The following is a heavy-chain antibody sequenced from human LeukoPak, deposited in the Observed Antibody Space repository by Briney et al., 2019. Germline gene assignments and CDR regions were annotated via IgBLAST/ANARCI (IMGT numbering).Heavy chain of an antibody. Sequence: ASVKVSCKASGGTFSSYAISWVRQAPGQGLEWMGLINPSGGSSTYAQNFQGRVTVTRDMATSTVYMDLSSLRSEDTAVYYCARGLRSSGYGYWGQGTLVTVSS. CDR2: INPSGGSS. V-gene: IGHV1-46*01. CDR1: GGTFSSYA. CDR3: ARGLRSSGYGY. J-gene: IGHJ4*02. D-gene: IGHD3-22*01.